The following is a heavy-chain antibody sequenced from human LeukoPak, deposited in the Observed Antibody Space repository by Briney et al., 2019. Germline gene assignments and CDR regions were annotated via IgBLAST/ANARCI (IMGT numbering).Heavy chain of an antibody. V-gene: IGHV1-69*05. CDR2: ITSIFGTA. CDR1: GGTFITYA. Sequence: SSVKVSCKASGGTFITYAINWVRQAPGQGLEWMGGITSIFGTATYARKFQGRVTIPTDESTSTAYMELSSLRSEDTAVYYCARVFARSGEISGSYYYYWGQGTLVTVSS. D-gene: IGHD1-26*01. CDR3: ARVFARSGEISGSYYYY. J-gene: IGHJ4*02.